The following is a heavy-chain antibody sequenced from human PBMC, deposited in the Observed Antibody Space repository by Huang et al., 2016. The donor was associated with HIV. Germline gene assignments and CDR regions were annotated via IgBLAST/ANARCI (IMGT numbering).Heavy chain of an antibody. CDR2: INHSGRT. V-gene: IGHV4-34*01. CDR1: GGSFSGPN. Sequence: QVQLHQWGAGLLKPSENLSLTCAVYGGSFSGPNWTWIRQTPGKGLEWIGEINHSGRTNYSPSLKRRVTISLDTSKNQFSLRLRSVTAADTAVYYCARGRGDARGFLGLDFWGQGTLVTVSS. CDR3: ARGRGDARGFLGLDF. J-gene: IGHJ4*02. D-gene: IGHD3-16*01.